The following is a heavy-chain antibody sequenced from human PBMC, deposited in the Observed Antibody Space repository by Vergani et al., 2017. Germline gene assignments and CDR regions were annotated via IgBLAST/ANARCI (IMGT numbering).Heavy chain of an antibody. V-gene: IGHV4-34*01. J-gene: IGHJ4*02. Sequence: QVQLQQWGAGLLKPSETLSLTCAVYGGSFSGYYWSWIRQPPGKGLEWIGEINHSGSTNYNPSLKSRVTISVETSKNQFSLKLSSVTAADTAVYYCARRSIIAAAGTPLDYWGQGTLVTVSS. CDR3: ARRSIIAAAGTPLDY. D-gene: IGHD6-13*01. CDR1: GGSFSGYY. CDR2: INHSGST.